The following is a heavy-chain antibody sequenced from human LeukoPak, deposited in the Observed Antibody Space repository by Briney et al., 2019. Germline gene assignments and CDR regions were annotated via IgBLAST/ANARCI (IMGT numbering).Heavy chain of an antibody. V-gene: IGHV3-74*01. Sequence: GGSLRLSCAASGFTFSSYWMDSVRQVPGKGRVWVSRINRDESSTNYADSVKGRFTISRDNPKNTLYLQMNSLRAEDTAVYYCARDKSGTFDYWGQGTLVTVSS. CDR2: INRDESST. CDR3: ARDKSGTFDY. D-gene: IGHD3-10*01. CDR1: GFTFSSYW. J-gene: IGHJ4*02.